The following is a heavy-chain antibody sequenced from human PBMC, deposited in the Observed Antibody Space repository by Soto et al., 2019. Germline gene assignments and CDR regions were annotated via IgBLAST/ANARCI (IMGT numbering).Heavy chain of an antibody. Sequence: GESLKISCKGSGYSFTSYWISWVRQMPGKGLEWMGRIDPSDSYTNYSPSFQGHVTISADKSISTAYMELSSLRSEDTAVYYCATPAEGSVVAPFDYWGQGTLVTVSS. D-gene: IGHD2-15*01. CDR3: ATPAEGSVVAPFDY. CDR1: GYSFTSYW. J-gene: IGHJ4*02. V-gene: IGHV5-10-1*01. CDR2: IDPSDSYT.